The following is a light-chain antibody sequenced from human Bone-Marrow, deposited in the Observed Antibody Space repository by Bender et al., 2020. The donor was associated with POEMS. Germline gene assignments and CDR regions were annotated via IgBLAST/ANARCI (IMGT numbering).Light chain of an antibody. CDR1: SSDVRGYTF. V-gene: IGLV2-11*01. CDR3: CSYAGTSTSLYV. CDR2: DFT. J-gene: IGLJ1*01. Sequence: QSALPQPRSVSGSPGQSVTISCTGASSDVRGYTFVSWYQQHPGRAPKLLIYDFTKRPSGVPGRFSGSQSGDTASLTISWLQPEDEDDYFCCSYAGTSTSLYVFGTGTTVTVL.